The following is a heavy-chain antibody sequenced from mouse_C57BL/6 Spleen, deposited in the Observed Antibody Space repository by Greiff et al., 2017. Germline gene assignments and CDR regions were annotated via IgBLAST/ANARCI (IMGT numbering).Heavy chain of an antibody. CDR2: INPNNGGT. V-gene: IGHV1-26*01. Sequence: VQLQQSGPELVKPGASVKISCKASGYTFTDYYMNWVKQSHGKSLEWIGDINPNNGGTSYNQKFKGKATLTVDKSSSTAYMELRSLTSEDSAVYYCARRGKLRFAMDYWGQGTSVTVSS. CDR3: ARRGKLRFAMDY. J-gene: IGHJ4*01. CDR1: GYTFTDYY. D-gene: IGHD1-1*01.